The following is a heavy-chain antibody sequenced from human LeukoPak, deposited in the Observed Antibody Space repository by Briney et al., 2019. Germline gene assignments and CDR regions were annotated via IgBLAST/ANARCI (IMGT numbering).Heavy chain of an antibody. Sequence: SQTLSLTCTVSGGSISSGSYYWSWIRQPAGKGLEWVGRIYTSGSTNYNPPLKSRVTISVDTSKNQFSLKLSSVTAADTAVYYCARDFEYSSSSTWGQGTLVTVSS. J-gene: IGHJ5*02. CDR3: ARDFEYSSSST. CDR2: IYTSGST. CDR1: GGSISSGSYY. D-gene: IGHD6-6*01. V-gene: IGHV4-61*02.